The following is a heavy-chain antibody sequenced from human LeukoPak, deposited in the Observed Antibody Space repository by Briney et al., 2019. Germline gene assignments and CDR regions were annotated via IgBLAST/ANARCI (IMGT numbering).Heavy chain of an antibody. Sequence: SETLSLTCPVSGGSISSYYRSWIRQPPGKGLEWIGYIYNSGSTTYNPSLKSRVTISVDTSKNQFFLKLSSVTVADTAVYYCARVLGYSGYDYWFDPWGQGTLVTVSS. D-gene: IGHD5-12*01. V-gene: IGHV4-59*01. CDR3: ARVLGYSGYDYWFDP. CDR1: GGSISSYY. CDR2: IYNSGST. J-gene: IGHJ5*02.